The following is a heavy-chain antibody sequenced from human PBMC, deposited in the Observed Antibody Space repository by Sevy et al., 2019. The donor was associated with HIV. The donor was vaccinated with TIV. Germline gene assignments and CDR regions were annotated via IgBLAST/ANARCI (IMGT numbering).Heavy chain of an antibody. D-gene: IGHD3-22*01. Sequence: ASVKVSCKVSGYTLTEFSIHWVRQAPGKGLEWMGTFDPEDDERIYAQKFQGRVTMTEDTSTDTAYMKLSSLRPEDTAVHYCATTRDYYENSGSPFDYWGQGSLVTVSS. J-gene: IGHJ4*02. V-gene: IGHV1-24*01. CDR3: ATTRDYYENSGSPFDY. CDR2: FDPEDDER. CDR1: GYTLTEFS.